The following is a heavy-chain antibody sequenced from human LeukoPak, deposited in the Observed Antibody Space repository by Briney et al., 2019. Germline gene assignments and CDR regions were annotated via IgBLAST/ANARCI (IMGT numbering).Heavy chain of an antibody. CDR1: GFTFSSFA. CDR3: AKGHLTTDYYYGMDV. J-gene: IGHJ6*02. CDR2: ISYIGGTT. D-gene: IGHD4-17*01. Sequence: GGSLRLSCAASGFTFSSFAMNWVRQAPGKGLEWISTISYIGGTTYYADSVKGRFTISRDSSKNTLYLQMNSLRAEDTAVYYCAKGHLTTDYYYGMDVWGQGTTVTVSS. V-gene: IGHV3-23*01.